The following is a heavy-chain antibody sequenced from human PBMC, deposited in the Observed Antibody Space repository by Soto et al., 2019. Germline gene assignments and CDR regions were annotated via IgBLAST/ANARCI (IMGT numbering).Heavy chain of an antibody. Sequence: EVQLVESGGGLVQPGGSLRLSCAASGFTFSSYDMHWVRQATGKGLEWVSGIGTAGDTYYPGSVKGRFTISRENAKNSLYLQMNSLRAGDTAVYYCARERGSSGWFDYWGQGTLVTVSS. CDR2: IGTAGDT. V-gene: IGHV3-13*01. CDR1: GFTFSSYD. CDR3: ARERGSSGWFDY. D-gene: IGHD6-19*01. J-gene: IGHJ4*02.